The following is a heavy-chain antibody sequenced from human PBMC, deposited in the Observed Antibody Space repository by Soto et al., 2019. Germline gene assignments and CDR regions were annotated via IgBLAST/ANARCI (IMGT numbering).Heavy chain of an antibody. CDR2: ISSSGDTM. J-gene: IGHJ4*02. V-gene: IGHV3-11*01. CDR3: AREYGYGWYYFDY. D-gene: IGHD6-19*01. Sequence: QVQLVESGGGLGKHGGSLRLSCAASGFTFSDYYMSWIRQAPGKGLEWVSYISSSGDTMYYADSVKGRFSISRDSAKTSLYLQMNSLRAEDAAVYYCAREYGYGWYYFDYWGQGTLVTVSS. CDR1: GFTFSDYY.